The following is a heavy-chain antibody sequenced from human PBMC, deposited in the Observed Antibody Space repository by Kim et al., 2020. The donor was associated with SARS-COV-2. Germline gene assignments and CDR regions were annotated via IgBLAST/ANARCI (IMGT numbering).Heavy chain of an antibody. CDR3: ARGRAGVVPAPILGLGPHSDYFIMDV. D-gene: IGHD2-2*02. CDR1: IGSLSGHY. CDR2: IHQNGRT. V-gene: IGHV4-34*01. Sequence: SETLSLTCAVYIGSLSGHYWSWIRQSPGKGPEWIGEIHQNGRTNYNPSLKSRVTISMDTSKNQFSLKVNSMTAADTGFYYCARGRAGVVPAPILGLGPHSDYFIMDVWGHGTTVTVSS. J-gene: IGHJ6*02.